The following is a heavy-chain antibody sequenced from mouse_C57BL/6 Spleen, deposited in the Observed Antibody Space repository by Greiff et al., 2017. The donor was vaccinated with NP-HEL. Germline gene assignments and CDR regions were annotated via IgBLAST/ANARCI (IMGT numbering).Heavy chain of an antibody. CDR1: GYTFTSYW. D-gene: IGHD2-4*01. CDR2: IYPGSGST. Sequence: QVQLQQPGAELVKPGASVKMSCKASGYTFTSYWITWVKQRPGQGLEWIGDIYPGSGSTNYNEKFKSKATLIVDTSSSTAYMQLSSLTSEDSAVYYCARPYYDYDGYAMDYWGQGTSVTVSS. V-gene: IGHV1-55*01. J-gene: IGHJ4*01. CDR3: ARPYYDYDGYAMDY.